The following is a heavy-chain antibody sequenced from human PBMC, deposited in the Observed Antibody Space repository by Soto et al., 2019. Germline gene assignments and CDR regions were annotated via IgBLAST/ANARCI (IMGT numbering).Heavy chain of an antibody. V-gene: IGHV4-39*01. CDR1: GGFVSSSSYS. D-gene: IGHD2-2*03. CDR3: ARLNGYCISTNCHGYYGMDV. J-gene: IGHJ6*02. Sequence: QLQVQESGPGLVKPSETLSLTCSVSGGFVSSSSYSWGWIRQSPGKGLEWIGTIYSSENTYYNPSLLSRVTISVDTSKNEFSLRLSSVTAADTAVYYCARLNGYCISTNCHGYYGMDVLGQGTTVTVSS. CDR2: IYSSENT.